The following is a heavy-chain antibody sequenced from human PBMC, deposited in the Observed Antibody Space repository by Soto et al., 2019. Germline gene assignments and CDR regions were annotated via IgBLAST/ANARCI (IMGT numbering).Heavy chain of an antibody. J-gene: IGHJ4*02. Sequence: SETLSLTCAVSGGSISSGNWWSWVRQPPGKGLEWIGEIYHSGSTNYNPSLKSRVTISVDKSKNQFSLKLSSVTAADTVVYYCARDLTREVTMVRGVTRSDYWGQGTLVTVSS. CDR2: IYHSGST. V-gene: IGHV4-4*02. D-gene: IGHD3-10*01. CDR1: GGSISSGNW. CDR3: ARDLTREVTMVRGVTRSDY.